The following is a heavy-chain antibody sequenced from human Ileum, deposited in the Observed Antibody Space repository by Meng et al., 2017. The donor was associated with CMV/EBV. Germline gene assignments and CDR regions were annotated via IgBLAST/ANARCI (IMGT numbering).Heavy chain of an antibody. CDR3: ARDGH. CDR2: INWDGTNT. Sequence: EVQCVESGVLVVQPGGSLRLSCAASGFTFDDYSMHWVRQRPGKGLEWISIINWDGTNTDYADSVRGRFTISRDNSRNSLYLEMNSLRTEDTAFYFCARDGHWGQGTLVTVSS. CDR1: GFTFDDYS. V-gene: IGHV3-43*01. J-gene: IGHJ4*02.